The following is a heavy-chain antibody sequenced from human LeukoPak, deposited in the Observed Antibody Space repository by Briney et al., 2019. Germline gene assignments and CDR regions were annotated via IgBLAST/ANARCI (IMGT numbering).Heavy chain of an antibody. CDR1: GGSISSGGYF. J-gene: IGHJ5*02. CDR3: ARIYCSSTTCYFPSWFDP. CDR2: IYYSGST. V-gene: IGHV4-39*01. Sequence: SETLSLTCNVSGGSISSGGYFWGWVRQPPGKGLEWIGSIYYSGSTYYNPSLKSRVTISVDTSKNQFSLKLTSVTAADTAVYYCARIYCSSTTCYFPSWFDPWGQGTLVTVSS. D-gene: IGHD2-2*01.